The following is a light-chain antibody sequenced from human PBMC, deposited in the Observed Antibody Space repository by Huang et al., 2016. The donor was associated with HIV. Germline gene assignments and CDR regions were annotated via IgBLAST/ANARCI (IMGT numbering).Light chain of an antibody. J-gene: IGKJ4*02. V-gene: IGKV3-15*01. CDR3: QQYDNWPLT. Sequence: ERVMTQSPATVSLSPGERATLSCRASLSVSTNLARYQQRPGQDPRRLNYGASTRATGIPARFSGGGSGEEFTLTISSLQSEDFAVYYCQQYDNWPLTFGGGTKVQIK. CDR2: GAS. CDR1: LSVSTN.